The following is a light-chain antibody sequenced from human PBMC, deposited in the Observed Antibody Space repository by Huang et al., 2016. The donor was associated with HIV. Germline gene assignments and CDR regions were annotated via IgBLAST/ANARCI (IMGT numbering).Light chain of an antibody. V-gene: IGKV1-NL1*01. CDR1: QGIGNS. CDR3: QQYHSLPWT. Sequence: DIQMTQSPSSLSASVGDRVTITCRASQGIGNSLAWYKQKPEKAPRLLLYATSTLESVVPSRFSGSGSGTNYTLTINTLQPEDIASYYCQQYHSLPWTFGQGTKVEIK. CDR2: ATS. J-gene: IGKJ1*01.